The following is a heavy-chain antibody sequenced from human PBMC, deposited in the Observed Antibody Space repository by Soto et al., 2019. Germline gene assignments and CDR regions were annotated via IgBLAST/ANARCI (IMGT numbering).Heavy chain of an antibody. V-gene: IGHV4-34*01. J-gene: IGHJ4*02. Sequence: PSETHSLTCTVYGGSCRGYYWSWIRQPPGKGLEWIGEINHSGSTNYNPSLKSRVTISVDTSKNQFSLKLSSVTAADTAVYYCARNTLKADYWGQGTLVTVSS. D-gene: IGHD2-15*01. CDR1: GGSCRGYY. CDR2: INHSGST. CDR3: ARNTLKADY.